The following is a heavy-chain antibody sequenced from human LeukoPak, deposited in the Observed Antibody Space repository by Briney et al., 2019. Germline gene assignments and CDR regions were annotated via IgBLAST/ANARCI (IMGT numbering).Heavy chain of an antibody. Sequence: SETLSLTCIVSGYSIISDYFWGWVRQPPGKGPEWIGSIFHRGDVYYNPSLKSRVTLSVDPSKNRFSLKLTSVTAADTAIYYCARVVASTSIGSWGQGTLVTVSS. CDR1: GYSIISDYF. J-gene: IGHJ4*02. CDR2: IFHRGDV. D-gene: IGHD2-15*01. CDR3: ARVVASTSIGS. V-gene: IGHV4-38-2*02.